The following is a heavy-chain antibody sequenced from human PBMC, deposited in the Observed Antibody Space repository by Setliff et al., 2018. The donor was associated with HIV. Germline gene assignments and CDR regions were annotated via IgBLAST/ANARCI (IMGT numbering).Heavy chain of an antibody. V-gene: IGHV4-4*02. CDR1: GGSISSSNW. D-gene: IGHD3-10*01. Sequence: SETLSLTCAVSGGSISSSNWRSWVRQPPGKGLEWIGEIYHSGSTDYNPSLKSRVTISVDTSKNQFSLKLSSVTAADTAVYYCARHRTGILWFGEKNEMDVWGKGTTVTVSS. CDR3: ARHRTGILWFGEKNEMDV. J-gene: IGHJ6*04. CDR2: IYHSGST.